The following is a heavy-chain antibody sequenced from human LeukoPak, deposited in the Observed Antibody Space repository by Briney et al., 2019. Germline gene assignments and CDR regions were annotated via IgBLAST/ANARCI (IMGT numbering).Heavy chain of an antibody. V-gene: IGHV1-2*04. CDR2: INPNSGGT. J-gene: IGHJ4*02. CDR3: ARSTDFDY. CDR1: GYTFTGYY. Sequence: ASAKVSCKASGYTFTGYYIHWVRQAPGQGLEWMGWINPNSGGTNYAQKFQGWVTMTRDTSISTAYMELSRLRSDDTAVYYCARSTDFDYWGQGTLVTVSS.